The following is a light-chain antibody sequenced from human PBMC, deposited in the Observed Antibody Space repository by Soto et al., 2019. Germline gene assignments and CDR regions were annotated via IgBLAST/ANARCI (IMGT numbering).Light chain of an antibody. CDR3: SSYAGSDYV. Sequence: QSALTQPPSASGSPGQSVTISCTGTSSDVGGYNYVSWYQQHPGKAPKLMIYEVSKRPSGVPDRFSGSKSGNTASLTVSELQAEDEADYYCSSYAGSDYVFGTGTKLTVL. CDR2: EVS. V-gene: IGLV2-8*01. CDR1: SSDVGGYNY. J-gene: IGLJ1*01.